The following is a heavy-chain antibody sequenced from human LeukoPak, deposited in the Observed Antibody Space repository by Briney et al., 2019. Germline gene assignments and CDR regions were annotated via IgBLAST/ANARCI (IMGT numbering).Heavy chain of an antibody. CDR1: AFSFSQLK. CDR2: ITSNSGHL. J-gene: IGHJ2*01. D-gene: IGHD1-14*01. Sequence: GGSLRLSFVSTAFSFSQLKMNDLRQAPGKGLEWVSFITSNSGHLYYADSLKGRFTISRDNAQNSLYLQMNSLRDEDTAVYYCAGEPHFGWYFDLWGRGTLVTVSS. V-gene: IGHV3-21*06. CDR3: AGEPHFGWYFDL.